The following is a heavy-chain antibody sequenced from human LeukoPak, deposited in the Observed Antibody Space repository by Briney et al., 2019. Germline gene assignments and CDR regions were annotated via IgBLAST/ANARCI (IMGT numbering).Heavy chain of an antibody. CDR1: GFTFSSYA. Sequence: GGSLRLSCAASGFTFSSYAMSWVRQAPGKGLEWVSAISGSGGSTYYADSVKGRFTISRENSKNTLYLQMNSLRAEDTAVYYCAKDPESSSWYYFDYWGQGTLVTVSS. V-gene: IGHV3-23*01. D-gene: IGHD6-13*01. CDR3: AKDPESSSWYYFDY. CDR2: ISGSGGST. J-gene: IGHJ4*02.